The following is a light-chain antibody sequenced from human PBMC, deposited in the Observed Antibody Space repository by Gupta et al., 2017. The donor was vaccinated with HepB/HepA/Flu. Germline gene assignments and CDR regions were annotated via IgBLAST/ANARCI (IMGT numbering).Light chain of an antibody. CDR2: GAS. CDR1: QSVSSGN. V-gene: IGKV3-20*01. CDR3: QQYGASPPGS. J-gene: IGKJ2*04. Sequence: EIVLTKSLGTLSWSPGEGAPLSCRASQSVSSGNLAWYQQKPGQAPRLVIYGASSRAGGTPDRFSGSGSGTDFTLTISRLEREDFGVYYCQQYGASPPGSFGQGTRLDI.